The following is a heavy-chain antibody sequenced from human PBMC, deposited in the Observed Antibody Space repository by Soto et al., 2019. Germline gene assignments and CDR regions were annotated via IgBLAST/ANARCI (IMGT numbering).Heavy chain of an antibody. Sequence: GGSLRLSCAASGFTFSSYAMSWVRQAPGKGLEWVSAISGSGGKTYYADSVKGRFTISRDDSKNTLYLQMNSLSAGDTAVYYCARASASGGYCSGGSCYSYYYYMDVWGKGTTVTVSS. V-gene: IGHV3-23*01. D-gene: IGHD2-15*01. CDR2: ISGSGGKT. CDR3: ARASASGGYCSGGSCYSYYYYMDV. J-gene: IGHJ6*03. CDR1: GFTFSSYA.